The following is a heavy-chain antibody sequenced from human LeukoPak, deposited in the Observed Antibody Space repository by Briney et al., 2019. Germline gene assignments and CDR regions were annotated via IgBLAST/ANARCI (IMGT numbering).Heavy chain of an antibody. CDR3: ARVEEAAAGRIFGRWFDP. V-gene: IGHV4-39*07. CDR2: IYYSGST. Sequence: PSETLSLTCTVSGGSISSSSYYWGWIRQPPGKGLEWIGSIYYSGSTYYNPSLKSRVTISVDTSKNQFSLKLSSVTAADTAVYYCARVEEAAAGRIFGRWFDPWGQGTLVTVSS. CDR1: GGSISSSSYY. D-gene: IGHD6-13*01. J-gene: IGHJ5*02.